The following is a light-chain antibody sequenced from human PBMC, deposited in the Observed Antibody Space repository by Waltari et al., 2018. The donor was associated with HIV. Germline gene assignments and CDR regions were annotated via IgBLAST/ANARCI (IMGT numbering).Light chain of an antibody. Sequence: QSALTQPRSVSGSPGQSVTISCTGTRSDVCGSNYVSWYQQHPGKAPKLMIYDVSKRPSGVPDRFSGSKSGNTASLTISGLQAEDEADYYCCSYAGSYTWVFGGGTKLTVL. CDR3: CSYAGSYTWV. V-gene: IGLV2-11*01. J-gene: IGLJ3*02. CDR1: RSDVCGSNY. CDR2: DVS.